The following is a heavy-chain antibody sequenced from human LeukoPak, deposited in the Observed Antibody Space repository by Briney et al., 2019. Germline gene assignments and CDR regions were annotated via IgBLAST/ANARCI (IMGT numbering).Heavy chain of an antibody. J-gene: IGHJ3*01. V-gene: IGHV1-46*01. CDR3: ARDKKVGAGNVFDF. CDR2: INPSGGFT. D-gene: IGHD1-26*01. Sequence: ASVKASCSAAGYSFISYYVQWVRRAPGHGLEWMGVINPSGGFTKYAQKFQGRVTMTRDTSTSTVYMELSSLRSDDTAVYYCARDKKVGAGNVFDFWGHGTMVTVSS. CDR1: GYSFISYY.